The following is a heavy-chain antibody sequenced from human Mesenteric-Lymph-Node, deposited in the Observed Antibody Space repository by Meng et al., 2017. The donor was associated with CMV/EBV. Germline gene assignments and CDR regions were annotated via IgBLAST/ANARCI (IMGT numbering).Heavy chain of an antibody. CDR3: AHSSGIAAAGPFYFDY. CDR2: IYWDDDK. Sequence: ITLKESGPTLVKPTRTLTPTCTFAGFSLSTSGVGVGWIRQPPGKALEWLALIYWDDDKRYSPSLKSRLTITKDTSKNQVVLTMTNMDPVDTATYYCAHSSGIAAAGPFYFDYWGQGTLVTVSS. D-gene: IGHD6-13*01. V-gene: IGHV2-5*02. J-gene: IGHJ4*02. CDR1: GFSLSTSGVG.